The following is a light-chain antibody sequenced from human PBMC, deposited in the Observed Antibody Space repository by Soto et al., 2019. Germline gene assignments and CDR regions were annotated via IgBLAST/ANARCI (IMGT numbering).Light chain of an antibody. CDR2: GAS. CDR1: QGISNH. CDR3: QQYDSYPLT. J-gene: IGKJ4*01. V-gene: IGKV1-16*02. Sequence: DIQMTQSPSSLSASVGDRVSITCRASQGISNHLAWVQQKPGKAPKSLIYGASSLQSGVPSKFSGSGSGTDFTLTISSLQPEDSATYYCQQYDSYPLTVGGGTKVEIK.